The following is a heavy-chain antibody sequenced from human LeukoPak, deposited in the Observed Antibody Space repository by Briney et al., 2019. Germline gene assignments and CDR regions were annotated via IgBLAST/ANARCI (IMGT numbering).Heavy chain of an antibody. CDR3: ARDLPYDFWSGYSTLGYFDY. V-gene: IGHV3-48*04. J-gene: IGHJ4*02. Sequence: GGSLRLSCAASGFTFSNYPMNWVRQAPGKGLEWVSYIGSGGSPIYYADSVRGRFSISRDNAKNSLYLQMNSLRAEDTAVYYCARDLPYDFWSGYSTLGYFDYWGQGTLVTVSS. CDR2: IGSGGSPI. CDR1: GFTFSNYP. D-gene: IGHD3-3*01.